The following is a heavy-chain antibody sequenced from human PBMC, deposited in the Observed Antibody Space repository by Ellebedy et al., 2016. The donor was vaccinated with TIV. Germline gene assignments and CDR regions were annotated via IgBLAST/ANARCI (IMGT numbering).Heavy chain of an antibody. V-gene: IGHV3-74*01. J-gene: IGHJ4*02. CDR2: INRDGSSA. Sequence: GESLKISCAASGFTFSYYWIHWVRQAPGKGLVWLSRINRDGSSANYADSVKGRFSISRDNSKNTLYVQMNSVRAEDTAVYYCAKCQIGYNSREQFHFEYWGQGSLVTVSS. D-gene: IGHD5-24*01. CDR3: AKCQIGYNSREQFHFEY. CDR1: GFTFSYYW.